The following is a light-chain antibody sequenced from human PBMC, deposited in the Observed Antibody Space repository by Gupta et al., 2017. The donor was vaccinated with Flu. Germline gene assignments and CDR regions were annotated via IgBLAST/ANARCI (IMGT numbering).Light chain of an antibody. Sequence: ISCRSSQSLLHSNGYSYLDWYLQKPGQSPQLLIYLGSNRASGVPDRFSGSGSGTDFTLKISRVEAEDVGVYYCMQALQTPRTFGQGTKVEIK. J-gene: IGKJ1*01. CDR2: LGS. CDR3: MQALQTPRT. V-gene: IGKV2-28*01. CDR1: QSLLHSNGYSY.